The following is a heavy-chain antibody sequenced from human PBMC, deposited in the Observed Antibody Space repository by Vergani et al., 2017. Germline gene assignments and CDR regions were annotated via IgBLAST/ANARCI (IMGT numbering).Heavy chain of an antibody. CDR2: IQFDGSNQ. CDR3: AKHFRGWGIDD. Sequence: VQLVESGGGVVQRGGSLRLSCATSGFTLRNYDMQWIRQGPGKGLEFVAFIQFDGSNQYYADSVKGRFTLSRDFSKNTLYLQMNSLRTDDTATYYCAKHFRGWGIDDWGQGTQVIVSS. D-gene: IGHD3-16*01. V-gene: IGHV3-30*02. CDR1: GFTLRNYD. J-gene: IGHJ4*02.